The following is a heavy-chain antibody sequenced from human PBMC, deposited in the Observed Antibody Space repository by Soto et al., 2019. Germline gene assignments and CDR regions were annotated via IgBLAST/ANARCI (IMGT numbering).Heavy chain of an antibody. J-gene: IGHJ4*02. CDR3: ARVNLEYSSTSGIDY. CDR2: INHSGST. D-gene: IGHD6-6*01. Sequence: QVQLQQWGAGLLKPSETLSLTCAVYGGSFSGYYWSWIRQPPGKGLEWIGEINHSGSTNYNPSLKSRVTISVDTSKNQFSLKLSSVTAADTAVYYCARVNLEYSSTSGIDYWGQGTLVTVSS. V-gene: IGHV4-34*01. CDR1: GGSFSGYY.